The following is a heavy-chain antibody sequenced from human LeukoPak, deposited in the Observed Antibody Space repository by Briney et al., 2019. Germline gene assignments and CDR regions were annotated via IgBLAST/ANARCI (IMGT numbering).Heavy chain of an antibody. V-gene: IGHV1-2*04. CDR3: ARAAAQASSGWLGY. CDR2: INPNSSGT. J-gene: IGHJ4*02. D-gene: IGHD6-19*01. Sequence: ASVKVSCKASGYTFTGYYMHWVRQAPGQGLEWMGWINPNSSGTNYAQKFQGWVTMTRDTSISTAYMELSRLRSDDTAVYYCARAAAQASSGWLGYWGQGTLVTVSS. CDR1: GYTFTGYY.